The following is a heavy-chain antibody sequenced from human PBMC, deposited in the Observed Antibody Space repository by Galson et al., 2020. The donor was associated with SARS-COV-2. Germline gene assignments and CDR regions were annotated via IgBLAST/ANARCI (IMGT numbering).Heavy chain of an antibody. D-gene: IGHD5-18*01. CDR3: ATLGDTSYYYGMDV. V-gene: IGHV3-9*01. CDR2: ISWNSGSI. J-gene: IGHJ6*02. Sequence: GGSLRLSCAASGFTFDDYAMHWVRQAPGKGLEWVSGISWNSGSIGYADSVKGRFTISRDNAKNSLYLQMNSLRAEDTALYYCATLGDTSYYYGMDVWGQGTTVTVSS. CDR1: GFTFDDYA.